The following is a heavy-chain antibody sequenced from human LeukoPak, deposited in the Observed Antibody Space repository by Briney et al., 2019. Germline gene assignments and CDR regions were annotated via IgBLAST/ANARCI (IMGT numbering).Heavy chain of an antibody. V-gene: IGHV4-31*03. CDR2: IYYSGSI. CDR3: ARAPFFSYYRGVFDI. CDR1: NASISSGGYY. J-gene: IGHJ3*02. D-gene: IGHD2/OR15-2a*01. Sequence: PSQTLSLTCTVSNASISSGGYYWSWIRQHPGEGLEWIGYIYYSGSISYNPSLKSRVTISVDTSKNQFSLKLNSVTAADTAVYYCARAPFFSYYRGVFDIGGQGKMVTFFS.